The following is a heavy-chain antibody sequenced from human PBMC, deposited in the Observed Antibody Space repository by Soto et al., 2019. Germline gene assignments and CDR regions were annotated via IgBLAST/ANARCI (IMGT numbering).Heavy chain of an antibody. V-gene: IGHV3-30*18. CDR1: GFTFSSYG. CDR3: VKDGSSGWPYYYGLDV. Sequence: QVQLVESGGGVVQPGRSLRLSCAASGFTFSSYGMHWVRQAPGKGLEWVAVISYDGSNKYYADSVKGRFNISRDNSKNTLYLQMSSLRAEDTAVYYCVKDGSSGWPYYYGLDVWGQGTTVTVSS. D-gene: IGHD6-19*01. J-gene: IGHJ6*02. CDR2: ISYDGSNK.